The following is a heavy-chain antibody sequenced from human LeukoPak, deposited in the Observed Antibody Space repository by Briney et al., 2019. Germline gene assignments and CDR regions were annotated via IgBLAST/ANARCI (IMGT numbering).Heavy chain of an antibody. CDR3: AREGMVATFDY. CDR2: ISSSSSYI. V-gene: IGHV3-21*01. J-gene: IGHJ4*02. CDR1: GFTFPNTW. Sequence: GGSLRLSCAASGFTFPNTWMNWVRQAPGKGLEWVSSISSSSSYIYYADSVKGRFTISRDKAKNSLYLQMNSLRAEDTAIYYCAREGMVATFDYWGQGTLVTVSS. D-gene: IGHD5-12*01.